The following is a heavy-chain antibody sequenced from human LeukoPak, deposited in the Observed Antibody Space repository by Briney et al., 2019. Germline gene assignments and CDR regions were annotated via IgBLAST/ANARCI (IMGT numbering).Heavy chain of an antibody. J-gene: IGHJ4*02. CDR3: ARGYQKWLADY. CDR2: IIPILGIA. D-gene: IGHD3-22*01. V-gene: IGHV1-69*02. CDR1: GGTFSSYT. Sequence: ATVKVSCKASGGTFSSYTISWVRQAPGQGLEWMGRIIPILGIANYAQKFQGRVTITADKSTSTAYMELSSLRSEDTAVYYCARGYQKWLADYWGQGTPVTVSS.